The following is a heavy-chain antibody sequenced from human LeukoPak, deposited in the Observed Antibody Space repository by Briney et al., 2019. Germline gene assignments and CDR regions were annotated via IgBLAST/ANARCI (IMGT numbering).Heavy chain of an antibody. D-gene: IGHD6-19*01. V-gene: IGHV3-49*04. CDR3: TRDQDPMAVAGDFDY. J-gene: IGHJ4*02. CDR1: GFTFGDYA. CDR2: IRSKAYGGTT. Sequence: PGRSLRLSCTVSGFTFGDYAMSWVRQAPGKGLEWVGFIRSKAYGGTTEYAASVKGRFTISRDDSKSIAYLQMNSLKTKDTAVYYCTRDQDPMAVAGDFDYWGQGTLVTVSS.